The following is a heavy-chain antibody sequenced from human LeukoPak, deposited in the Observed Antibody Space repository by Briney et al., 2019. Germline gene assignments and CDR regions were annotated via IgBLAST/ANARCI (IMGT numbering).Heavy chain of an antibody. J-gene: IGHJ4*02. CDR2: ISGNDGST. CDR3: AKDLGWIQFGY. D-gene: IGHD5-18*01. V-gene: IGHV3-23*01. CDR1: GLTFSSNA. Sequence: GGSLRLSCGASGLTFSSNAMSWVPQAPGKGREGVSSISGNDGSTYYADSVKGRFTISRDNSKNTVYLQVRSLRAEDTAVYYCAKDLGWIQFGYWGQGALVTVSS.